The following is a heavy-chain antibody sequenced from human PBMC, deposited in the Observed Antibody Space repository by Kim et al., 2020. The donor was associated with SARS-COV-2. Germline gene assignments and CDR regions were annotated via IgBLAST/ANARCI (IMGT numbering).Heavy chain of an antibody. CDR1: GYTFTSYH. CDR3: ARGGFTSVFRVAVRPGD. V-gene: IGHV1-46*01. Sequence: ASVKVSCKASGYTFTSYHIHWVRQAPGQGLEWMGSMNPSVGRTGYAQRFQGRVTMTSDTSTSTAYMELSGLRFGDTAFYYCARGGFTSVFRVAVRPGDWG. J-gene: IGHJ1*01. D-gene: IGHD6-19*01. CDR2: MNPSVGRT.